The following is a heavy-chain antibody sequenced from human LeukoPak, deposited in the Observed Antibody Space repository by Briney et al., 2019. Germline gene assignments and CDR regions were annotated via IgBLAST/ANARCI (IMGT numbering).Heavy chain of an antibody. V-gene: IGHV5-51*01. CDR2: IYPGDSDT. CDR1: GYSFISYW. J-gene: IGHJ4*02. D-gene: IGHD6-19*01. CDR3: ATHSIAVAGYFDY. Sequence: GESLKISCKGSGYSFISYWIGWVRQMPGKGLEWMGIIYPGDSDTRYSPSFQGQVTISADKSISTAYLQWSSLKASDTAMYYCATHSIAVAGYFDYWGQGTLVTVSS.